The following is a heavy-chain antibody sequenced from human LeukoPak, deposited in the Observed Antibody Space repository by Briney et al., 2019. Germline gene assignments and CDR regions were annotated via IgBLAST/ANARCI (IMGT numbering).Heavy chain of an antibody. CDR3: ARGHCSGGICYDRYFDL. J-gene: IGHJ2*01. Sequence: ASVKVSCKASGYTFTGYYMHWVRQAPGQGLEWMGWINPYSGGTNYAQKFQGRVTMTRDTSISTAYMELRRLRSDDEANDYCARGHCSGGICYDRYFDLGGRGNLVPVSA. V-gene: IGHV1-2*02. CDR1: GYTFTGYY. CDR2: INPYSGGT. D-gene: IGHD2-15*01.